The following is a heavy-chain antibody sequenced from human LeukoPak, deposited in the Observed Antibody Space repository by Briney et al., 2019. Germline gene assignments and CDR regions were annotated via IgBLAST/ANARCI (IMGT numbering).Heavy chain of an antibody. Sequence: ASVKVSCKASGYTFTSYGISWVRQAPGQGLEWMGWIGAYNGNTNYAQKLQGRVTMTTDTSTSTAYMELRSLRSDDTAVYYCARNIVDSSGYYAIDYWGQGTLVTVSS. V-gene: IGHV1-18*01. J-gene: IGHJ4*02. CDR1: GYTFTSYG. CDR2: IGAYNGNT. D-gene: IGHD3-22*01. CDR3: ARNIVDSSGYYAIDY.